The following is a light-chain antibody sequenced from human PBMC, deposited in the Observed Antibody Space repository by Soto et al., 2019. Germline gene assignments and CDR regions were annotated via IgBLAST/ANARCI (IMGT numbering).Light chain of an antibody. CDR2: DVS. V-gene: IGLV2-11*01. Sequence: QSALTQPRSVSGSPGQSVAISCSGTNSDVGGYDYVSWYQQQPGKAPKLMIYDVSKRPSGVPDRFSGSKSGNTASLTISGLHDEDEADYYCCSYAGTYTYVFGTGTKVTVL. CDR1: NSDVGGYDY. CDR3: CSYAGTYTYV. J-gene: IGLJ1*01.